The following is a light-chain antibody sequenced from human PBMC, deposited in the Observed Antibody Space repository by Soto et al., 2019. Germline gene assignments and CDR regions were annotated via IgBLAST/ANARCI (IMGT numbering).Light chain of an antibody. J-gene: IGKJ5*01. Sequence: EIVLTQSPATLSLSPGERATLSCRASRTVNNYLAWYQQKPGQAPRLLIYDASIRATRIPARFSGSGSGTDFTLTIISLEPEDFAVYFCQQRSDWHPLTFGQGTRVEIK. CDR2: DAS. V-gene: IGKV3-11*01. CDR3: QQRSDWHPLT. CDR1: RTVNNY.